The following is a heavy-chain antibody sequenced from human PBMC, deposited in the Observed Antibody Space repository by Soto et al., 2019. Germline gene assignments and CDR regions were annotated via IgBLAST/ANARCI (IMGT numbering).Heavy chain of an antibody. CDR3: ANVNLTARPLDWFDP. J-gene: IGHJ5*02. CDR2: IYYSGST. V-gene: IGHV4-39*01. D-gene: IGHD6-6*01. Sequence: NPSETLSLTCTVSGGSISSSSYYWGWIRQPPGKGLEWIGSIYYSGSTYYNPSLKSRVTISVDTSKNQFSLKLSSVTAADTAVYYCANVNLTARPLDWFDPWGQGTLVTVSS. CDR1: GGSISSSSYY.